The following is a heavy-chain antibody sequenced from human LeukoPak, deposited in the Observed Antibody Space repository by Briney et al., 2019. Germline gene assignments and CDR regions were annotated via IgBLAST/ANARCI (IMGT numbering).Heavy chain of an antibody. V-gene: IGHV1-69*13. CDR3: DI. CDR2: IIPIFDIP. D-gene: IGHD3-10*01. CDR1: GGTFSNYA. J-gene: IGHJ3*02. Sequence: GASVKVSCKASGGTFSNYAIGWVRQAPGQGLEWMGGIIPIFDIPNYAQKFQGRVTISSEDTAMYFCARRLTLVRGVSGTDAFDIWGQGTMVTVSS.